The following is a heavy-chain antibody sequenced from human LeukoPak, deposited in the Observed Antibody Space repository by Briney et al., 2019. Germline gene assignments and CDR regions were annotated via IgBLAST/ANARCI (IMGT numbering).Heavy chain of an antibody. CDR1: GFTFSSYS. J-gene: IGHJ4*02. D-gene: IGHD2-15*01. CDR3: ARGGHYCSGGSCYGY. V-gene: IGHV3-21*01. Sequence: EGSLRLSCAASGFTFSSYSKNWVRQAPGKGLEWFSSISSSSSYIYYADSVKGRFTISRNNAKNSLYLQMNSLRAEDTAVYYCARGGHYCSGGSCYGYWGQGTLVTVSS. CDR2: ISSSSSYI.